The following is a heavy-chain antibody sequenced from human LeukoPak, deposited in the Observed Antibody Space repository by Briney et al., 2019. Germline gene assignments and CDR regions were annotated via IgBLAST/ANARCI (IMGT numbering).Heavy chain of an antibody. J-gene: IGHJ4*02. CDR3: ARLYSGSYGFDY. D-gene: IGHD1-26*01. Sequence: SETLSLTCTVSGGSISSSSYYWGWIRQPPGKGLEWIGSIYYSGSTYYNPSLKSRVTISVDTSKNQFSLKLSSVTAADTAVYHCARLYSGSYGFDYWGQGTLVTVS. CDR2: IYYSGST. CDR1: GGSISSSSYY. V-gene: IGHV4-39*01.